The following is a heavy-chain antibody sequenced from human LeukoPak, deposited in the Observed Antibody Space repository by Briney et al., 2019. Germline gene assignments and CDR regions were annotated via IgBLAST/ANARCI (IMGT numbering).Heavy chain of an antibody. V-gene: IGHV3-23*01. CDR3: AKEPSWSLLRGSWDY. CDR1: GLTLSSYA. J-gene: IGHJ4*02. D-gene: IGHD3-22*01. Sequence: GGSLRLSCAASGLTLSSYAMTWVRQAPGKGLEWVSAISGSGGSTYYADSVKGRFTISRDNSKNTLYLQMNSLRAEDTAVYYCAKEPSWSLLRGSWDYWGQGTLVTVSS. CDR2: ISGSGGST.